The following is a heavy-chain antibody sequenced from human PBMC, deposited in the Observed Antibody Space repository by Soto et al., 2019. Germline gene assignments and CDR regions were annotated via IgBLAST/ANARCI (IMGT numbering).Heavy chain of an antibody. CDR3: AKDRSSSTIDAFDI. CDR2: ISGSGGRT. V-gene: IGHV3-23*01. Sequence: PGGSLRLSCAASGLTFSSYAMNWVRQAPGKGPECVSAISGSGGRTYYGDSVKGRFTISRDNSKNTLYLQMNSLRAEDTAVYYCAKDRSSSTIDAFDIWGQGTMVTVSS. J-gene: IGHJ3*02. D-gene: IGHD2-2*01. CDR1: GLTFSSYA.